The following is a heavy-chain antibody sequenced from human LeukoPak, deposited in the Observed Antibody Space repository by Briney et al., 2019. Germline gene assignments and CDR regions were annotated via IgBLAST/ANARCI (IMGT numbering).Heavy chain of an antibody. J-gene: IGHJ5*02. CDR1: GGSISSGGYS. CDR2: IYHSGST. V-gene: IGHV4-30-2*01. D-gene: IGHD6-13*01. Sequence: SETLSLTRAVSGGSISSGGYSWSWIRQPPGKGLEWIGYIYHSGSTYYNPSLKSRVTISVDRSKNQFSLKLSSVTAADTAVYYCARAPVSIAAAGTGSYWFDPWGQGTLVTVSS. CDR3: ARAPVSIAAAGTGSYWFDP.